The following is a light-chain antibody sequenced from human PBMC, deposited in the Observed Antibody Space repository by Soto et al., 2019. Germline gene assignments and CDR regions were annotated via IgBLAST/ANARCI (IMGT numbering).Light chain of an antibody. CDR3: QQYNSYSIT. CDR1: QSISSW. J-gene: IGKJ5*01. Sequence: DIQMTQSPSTLSASVGDGVTITCRASQSISSWLAWYQQKPGKAPKLLIYDASSLESGVPSRFSGSGSGTEFTLTISSLQPDDFATYYCQQYNSYSITLGQGTRLEIK. V-gene: IGKV1-5*01. CDR2: DAS.